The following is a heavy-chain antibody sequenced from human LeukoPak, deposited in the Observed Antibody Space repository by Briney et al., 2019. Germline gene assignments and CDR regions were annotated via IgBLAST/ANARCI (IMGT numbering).Heavy chain of an antibody. CDR2: IYYSGST. CDR1: GGSISSYY. J-gene: IGHJ4*02. Sequence: SETLSLTCTVSGGSISSYYWSWIGQPPGKGLEWIGYIYYSGSTNYNPSLKSRVTISVDTSKNQFSLKLSSVTAADTAVYYCARAIDYGGNSDWGQGTLVTVSS. V-gene: IGHV4-59*01. CDR3: ARAIDYGGNSD. D-gene: IGHD4-23*01.